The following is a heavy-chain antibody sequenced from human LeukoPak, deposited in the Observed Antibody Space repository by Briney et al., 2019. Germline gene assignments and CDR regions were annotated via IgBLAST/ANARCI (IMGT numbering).Heavy chain of an antibody. CDR2: INPDSGDT. Sequence: ASVKVSCEAFGYTLTVYYMHWVRQAPGQGLEWMEWINPDSGDTNYAQKFQGRVTMTRDTSISTTYMDLRRLTSDDTAVYCCARDLAVATLWGQGTLVTVSS. D-gene: IGHD6-19*01. CDR1: GYTLTVYY. J-gene: IGHJ4*02. CDR3: ARDLAVATL. V-gene: IGHV1-2*02.